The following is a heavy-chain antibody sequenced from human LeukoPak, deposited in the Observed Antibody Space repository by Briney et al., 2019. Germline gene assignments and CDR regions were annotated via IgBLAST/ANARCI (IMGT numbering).Heavy chain of an antibody. D-gene: IGHD4-17*01. CDR2: INPNSGGT. Sequence: ASVKVSCKASGYTFTGYYMHWVRHAPGQGLEWMGWINPNSGGTNYAQKFQGRVTVTRDTSITTAYLELTSLRSDDTAVYYCARDGNYGDYVRWGQGTLVTVSS. V-gene: IGHV1-2*02. CDR3: ARDGNYGDYVR. J-gene: IGHJ4*02. CDR1: GYTFTGYY.